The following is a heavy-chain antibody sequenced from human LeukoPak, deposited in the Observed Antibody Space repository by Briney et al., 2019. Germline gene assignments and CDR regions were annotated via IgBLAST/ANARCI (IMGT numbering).Heavy chain of an antibody. D-gene: IGHD7-27*01. V-gene: IGHV3-23*01. Sequence: GGSLRLSCAASGFTFSSYTMSWVRQAPGKGLEWVSTITTSDGNTYYADSVKGRFTVSRDNSKDTLFLQMNSLRAEDTAVYYCAKDGGLWVSAHWGDSWGRGTLVTVSS. J-gene: IGHJ4*02. CDR2: ITTSDGNT. CDR3: AKDGGLWVSAHWGDS. CDR1: GFTFSSYT.